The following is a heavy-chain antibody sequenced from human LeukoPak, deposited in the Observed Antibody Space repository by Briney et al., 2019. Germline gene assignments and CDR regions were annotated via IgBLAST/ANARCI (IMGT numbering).Heavy chain of an antibody. V-gene: IGHV3-21*01. Sequence: GGSLRLSCAASGFTFRSYSINWVRQAPGKGLECVSSISSSSSYIYYADSVKGRFTISRDNAKNSLYLQMNSLRVEDTAVYYCTSWGDTTAEYFQRWGQGTLVTVSS. CDR3: TSWGDTTAEYFQR. J-gene: IGHJ1*01. CDR1: GFTFRSYS. CDR2: ISSSSSYI. D-gene: IGHD2-21*02.